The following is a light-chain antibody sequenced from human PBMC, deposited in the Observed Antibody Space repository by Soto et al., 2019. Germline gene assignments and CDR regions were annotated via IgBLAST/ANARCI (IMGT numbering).Light chain of an antibody. V-gene: IGKV3-20*01. CDR1: QSVSSSY. J-gene: IGKJ4*01. CDR2: AAS. CDR3: QRYGSSPLT. Sequence: EIVLTQSPGTLSLSPGERATLSCRASQSVSSSYLAWYQQKPGQAPRLLIYAASSRATGIPDRFSGSGSGTDFTVTINRLEPEDVAVYYCQRYGSSPLTFGGGTKVEIK.